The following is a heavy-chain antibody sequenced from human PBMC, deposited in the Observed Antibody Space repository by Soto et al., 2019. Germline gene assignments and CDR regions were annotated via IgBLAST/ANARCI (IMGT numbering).Heavy chain of an antibody. V-gene: IGHV3-53*01. CDR3: AKRLDPIREDALDI. Sequence: EVQLVESGGGLIQPGGSLRLSCAAYGFTVSSNYMSWVRQAPGKGLEWVSVIYSRGNTYYADSVKGRFTISRDNSKNTLYLQMNSLRAEDTAVYYWAKRLDPIREDALDIWGQGTMVTVSS. J-gene: IGHJ3*02. CDR2: IYSRGNT. CDR1: GFTVSSNY. D-gene: IGHD4-17*01.